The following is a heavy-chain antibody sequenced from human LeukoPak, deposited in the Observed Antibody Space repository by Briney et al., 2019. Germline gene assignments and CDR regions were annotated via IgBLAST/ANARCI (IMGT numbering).Heavy chain of an antibody. CDR3: ARVASSHDFDY. CDR2: IYYSGST. J-gene: IGHJ4*02. D-gene: IGHD6-13*01. CDR1: GGSISSYY. Sequence: SETLSLTCTVSGGSISSYYWSWIRQPPGKGLEWIGYIYYSGSTNYNPSLKSRVTISVDTSKNQFSLKLSSVTAADTAAYYCARVASSHDFDYWGQGTLVTVSS. V-gene: IGHV4-59*01.